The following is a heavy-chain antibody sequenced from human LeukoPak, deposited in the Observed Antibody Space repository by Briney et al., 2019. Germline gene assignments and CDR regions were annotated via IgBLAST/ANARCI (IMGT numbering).Heavy chain of an antibody. V-gene: IGHV1-46*01. CDR2: INPSGGST. D-gene: IGHD2-15*01. CDR3: ARDPRYCSGGSCYNFRFDP. J-gene: IGHJ5*02. Sequence: ASVKVSCKASGYTFTSYYMHWVRQAPGQGLEWMGIINPSGGSTSYARKFQGRVTMTRDTSTSTVYMELSSLRSEDTAVYYCARDPRYCSGGSCYNFRFDPWGQGTLVTVSS. CDR1: GYTFTSYY.